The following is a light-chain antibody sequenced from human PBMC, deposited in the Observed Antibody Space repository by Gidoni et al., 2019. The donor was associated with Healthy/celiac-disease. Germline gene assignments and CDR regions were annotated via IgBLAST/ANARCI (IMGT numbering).Light chain of an antibody. CDR3: QVWDSSSDPGV. Sequence: SYVLTPPPSVSVAPGQTARITCGGNNMGSKSVHWYQQKPGQAPVLVVYDDTDRTSGTPERFAGSNSGNTATLTISRVEAGDEADYYCQVWDSSSDPGVFGGGTKLTVL. CDR2: DDT. CDR1: NMGSKS. V-gene: IGLV3-21*02. J-gene: IGLJ3*02.